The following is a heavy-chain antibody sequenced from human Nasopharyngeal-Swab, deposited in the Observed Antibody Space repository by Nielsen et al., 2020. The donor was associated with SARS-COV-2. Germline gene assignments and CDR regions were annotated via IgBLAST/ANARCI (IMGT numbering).Heavy chain of an antibody. CDR1: GYTLTELS. D-gene: IGHD1-26*01. V-gene: IGHV1-24*01. CDR2: FDPEDGET. Sequence: ASVKVSCKVSGYTLTELSMHWVRQAPGKGLEWMGGFDPEDGETIYAQKFQGRVTMTEDTSTDTAYMELSSLRSEDTAVYYCATDRSSGSCERGAFDIWGQGTMVTVSS. CDR3: ATDRSSGSCERGAFDI. J-gene: IGHJ3*02.